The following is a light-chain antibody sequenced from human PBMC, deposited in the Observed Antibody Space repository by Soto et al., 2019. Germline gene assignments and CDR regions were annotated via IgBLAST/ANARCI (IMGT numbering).Light chain of an antibody. CDR2: KDS. J-gene: IGLJ1*01. V-gene: IGLV3-25*02. CDR3: QSGDSGVSYV. Sequence: SYELTQPPSVSVFPGQTARITCSGDLLAKKYAYWYQQKPGQAPVLIIYKDSERPSGIPERFSGSSSGTTVTLTISGVQAEDEADYYCQSGDSGVSYVFGTGTKSPS. CDR1: LLAKKY.